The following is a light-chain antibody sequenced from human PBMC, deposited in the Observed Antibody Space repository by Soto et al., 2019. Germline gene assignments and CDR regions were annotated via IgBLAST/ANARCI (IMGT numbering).Light chain of an antibody. Sequence: QTVVTQEPSLTVSPGGTVTLTXGXXTGAVTSGHYPNWFQQKPGQAPRTLIYDTSNKYSWTPARFSGSLLGGKAALTLSGAQPEDEAEYYCLLSYSGARVFGGGTKLTVL. CDR1: TGAVTSGHY. V-gene: IGLV7-46*01. J-gene: IGLJ2*01. CDR2: DTS. CDR3: LLSYSGARV.